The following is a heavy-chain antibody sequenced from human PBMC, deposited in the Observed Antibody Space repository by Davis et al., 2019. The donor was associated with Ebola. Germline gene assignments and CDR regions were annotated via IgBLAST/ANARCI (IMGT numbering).Heavy chain of an antibody. CDR3: ARGRADLGSSVKLWFAY. J-gene: IGHJ4*02. V-gene: IGHV4-59*01. CDR1: GGSISTYY. CDR2: IHYSGSA. Sequence: PSETLSLTCTVSGGSISTYYWSWIRQPPGKGLEWIGYIHYSGSANYHPSLKSRVTISIDTSKNQFSLNLTSVTAADTAVYYCARGRADLGSSVKLWFAYWGQGTLVTVSS. D-gene: IGHD6-13*01.